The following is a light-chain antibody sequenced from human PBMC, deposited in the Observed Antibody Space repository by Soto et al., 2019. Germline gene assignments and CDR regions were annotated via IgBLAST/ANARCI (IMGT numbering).Light chain of an antibody. Sequence: QSALTQPRSVSGSPGQSVTISCTGTSSDVGGYNYVSWYQQHPGKAPKLMIYDVNKWPSGVPDRFSGSKSGNTASLTISGLQAEDEADYYSCSYGGSYVVFGGGTKLTVL. CDR1: SSDVGGYNY. J-gene: IGLJ2*01. V-gene: IGLV2-11*01. CDR2: DVN. CDR3: CSYGGSYVV.